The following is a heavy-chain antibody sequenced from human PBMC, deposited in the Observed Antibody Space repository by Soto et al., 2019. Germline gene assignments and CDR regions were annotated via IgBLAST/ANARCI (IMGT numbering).Heavy chain of an antibody. CDR1: GYSVSDYF. V-gene: IGHV1-2*02. CDR2: INPKSAAT. D-gene: IGHD5-12*01. J-gene: IGHJ6*02. Sequence: QVQLVQSGAEVKKSGASVKVSCKASGYSVSDYFIQWVRQAPGQGLEWVAWINPKSAATNYAKKFQGRVSLTWDTYFSTAYMALNRLRPDDTAVYYCARIKWGLDYYNGMDVWGQGTTVIVSS. CDR3: ARIKWGLDYYNGMDV.